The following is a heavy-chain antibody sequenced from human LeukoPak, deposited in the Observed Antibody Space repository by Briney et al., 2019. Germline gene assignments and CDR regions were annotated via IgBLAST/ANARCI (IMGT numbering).Heavy chain of an antibody. J-gene: IGHJ4*02. CDR1: GGSFSGYY. CDR2: INHSGST. D-gene: IGHD5-24*01. Sequence: SETLSLTCAVYGGSFSGYYWSWIRQPPGKGLEWIGEINHSGSTNYNPSLKSRVTISVDTSKNQFSLKLSSVTAADTAVYYCARDRKMATISNYFDYWGQGTLVTVSS. CDR3: ARDRKMATISNYFDY. V-gene: IGHV4-34*01.